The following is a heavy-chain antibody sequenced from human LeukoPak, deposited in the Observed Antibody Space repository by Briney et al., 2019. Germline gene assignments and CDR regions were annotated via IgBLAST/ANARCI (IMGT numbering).Heavy chain of an antibody. Sequence: ASVKVSCKASGYTFTGYYMHWVRQAPGQGLEWMGWINPNSGGTNYAQKFQGRVTMTRDTSISTAYMELSRLRSDDTAVYYCARDRGGFGEVVFDPWGQGTLVTVSS. D-gene: IGHD3-10*01. J-gene: IGHJ5*02. V-gene: IGHV1-2*02. CDR1: GYTFTGYY. CDR2: INPNSGGT. CDR3: ARDRGGFGEVVFDP.